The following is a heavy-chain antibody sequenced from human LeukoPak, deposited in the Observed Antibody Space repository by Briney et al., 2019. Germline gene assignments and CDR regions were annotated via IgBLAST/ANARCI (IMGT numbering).Heavy chain of an antibody. V-gene: IGHV3-74*01. Sequence: GGSLRLSCAASGFTISGFWMHWVRQVPGEGLVWVARMNSAGTTINYADSVKGRYTISRDNVRNTLHLQMNNLSLEDTAVYFCIREVQVRASASLGLWGRGTLVTVS. D-gene: IGHD1-1*01. CDR2: MNSAGTTI. CDR1: GFTISGFW. J-gene: IGHJ4*01. CDR3: IREVQVRASASLGL.